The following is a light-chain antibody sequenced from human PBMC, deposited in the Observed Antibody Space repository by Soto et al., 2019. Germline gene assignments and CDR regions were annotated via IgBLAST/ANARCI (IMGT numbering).Light chain of an antibody. CDR2: GAS. Sequence: EIVLTQSPGPLSLSPGERATLSCRASQSVSSSYLAWYQNKPGQPPRLLIYGASSRATGIPDRFSGSGSGTDFTLTISRLEPEDFAVYHCQQYGGSPRTFGGGTKVEIK. J-gene: IGKJ4*01. CDR3: QQYGGSPRT. V-gene: IGKV3-20*01. CDR1: QSVSSSY.